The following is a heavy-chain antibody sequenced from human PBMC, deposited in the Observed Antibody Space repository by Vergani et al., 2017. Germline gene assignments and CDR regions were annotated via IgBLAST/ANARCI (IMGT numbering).Heavy chain of an antibody. Sequence: QVQLQESGPGLVKPSETLSLTCTVSGGSISSYYWSWIRQPPGKGLEWIGYIYYSGSTNYNPSLNSRVTISVDTSKNQFSLKLSSVTAADTAVYYCARVERSGWSRGDAFDIWGQGTMVTVSS. V-gene: IGHV4-59*01. CDR3: ARVERSGWSRGDAFDI. D-gene: IGHD6-19*01. CDR1: GGSISSYY. CDR2: IYYSGST. J-gene: IGHJ3*02.